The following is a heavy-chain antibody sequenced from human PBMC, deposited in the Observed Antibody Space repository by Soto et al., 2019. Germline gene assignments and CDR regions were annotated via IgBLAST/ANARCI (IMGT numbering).Heavy chain of an antibody. Sequence: QVQLVQSGAEVKKPGASVKVSCKASGYTFTSYAMHWVRQAPGQRLEWMGWINAGNGNTKYSQKFQGRVTITRDTSASTAYMELSSLRSEDTAVYYCARDLRTRVPLGGWDDYWGQGTLVTVSS. CDR3: ARDLRTRVPLGGWDDY. D-gene: IGHD3-16*01. V-gene: IGHV1-3*01. CDR2: INAGNGNT. J-gene: IGHJ4*02. CDR1: GYTFTSYA.